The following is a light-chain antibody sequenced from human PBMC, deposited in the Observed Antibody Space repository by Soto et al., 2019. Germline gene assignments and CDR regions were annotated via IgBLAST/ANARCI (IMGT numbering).Light chain of an antibody. J-gene: IGKJ1*01. CDR3: QQYHSYWT. CDR1: QSISRW. CDR2: DAS. V-gene: IGKV1-5*01. Sequence: DIEMTQSPSTLSASVGDRVVITCRASQSISRWLAWYQQKPGKAPKFLIYDASTLESGVPSRFSGSGSGTEFTLTISSLQPEDFATFYCQQYHSYWTFGQGTKVDIK.